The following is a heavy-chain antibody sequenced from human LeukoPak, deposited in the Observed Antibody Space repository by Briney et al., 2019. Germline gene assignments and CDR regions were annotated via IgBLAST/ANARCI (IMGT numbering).Heavy chain of an antibody. J-gene: IGHJ4*02. CDR1: GFTFSDYY. Sequence: GGSLRLPCAASGFTFSDYYMSWIRQAPGKGLEWVGRIKSKTDGGTTDYAAPVKGRFTISRDDSKNTLYLQMNSLKTEDTAVYYCTTRSGFWSGSDYWGQGTLVTVSS. V-gene: IGHV3-15*01. CDR3: TTRSGFWSGSDY. CDR2: IKSKTDGGTT. D-gene: IGHD3-3*01.